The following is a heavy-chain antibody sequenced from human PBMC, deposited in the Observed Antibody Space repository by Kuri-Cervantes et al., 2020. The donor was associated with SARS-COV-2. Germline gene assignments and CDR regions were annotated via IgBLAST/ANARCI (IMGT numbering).Heavy chain of an antibody. V-gene: IGHV3-20*04. D-gene: IGHD3-3*01. CDR3: ARDMTIFGVVTYYFDY. CDR2: INWNGGST. Sequence: ETLSLTCAASGFTFDDYGMSWVRQAPGKGLEWVSGINWNGGSTGYADSVKGRFTISRDNAKNSLYLQMNSLRAEDTAVYYCARDMTIFGVVTYYFDYWGQGTLVTVSS. CDR1: GFTFDDYG. J-gene: IGHJ4*02.